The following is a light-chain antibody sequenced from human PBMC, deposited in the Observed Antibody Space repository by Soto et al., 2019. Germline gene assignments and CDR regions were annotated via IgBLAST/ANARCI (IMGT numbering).Light chain of an antibody. CDR1: SSDVGGYNY. Sequence: QSVLTQPGSVSGSPGQSITISCTGTSSDVGGYNYVSWYQQHPGKAPKLMIYEVSNRPSGVSNRFSGSKSGNTASLTISGLQAEDEADYYCSSYTSSSPYVFGTGTKVTVL. V-gene: IGLV2-14*01. CDR3: SSYTSSSPYV. J-gene: IGLJ1*01. CDR2: EVS.